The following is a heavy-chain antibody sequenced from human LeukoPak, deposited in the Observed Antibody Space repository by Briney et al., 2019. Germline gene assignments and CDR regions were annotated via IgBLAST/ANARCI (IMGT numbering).Heavy chain of an antibody. CDR3: AKDLFCTGGSCYSGRLQH. Sequence: GGSLRLSCAASGFTFSSYGMHWVRQAPGKGLEWVAVIWYGGSNKYYADSVKGRFTISRDNSKNTVYLQMNSLTSEDTAMYYCAKDLFCTGGSCYSGRLQHWGQGTLVTVS. J-gene: IGHJ1*01. CDR1: GFTFSSYG. CDR2: IWYGGSNK. D-gene: IGHD2-15*01. V-gene: IGHV3-30*02.